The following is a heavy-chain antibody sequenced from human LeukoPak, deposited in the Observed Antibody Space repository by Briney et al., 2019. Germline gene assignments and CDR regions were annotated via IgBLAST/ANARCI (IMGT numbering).Heavy chain of an antibody. Sequence: GGSLRLSCAASGFTFSSYGMNWVRQAPGKGLEWVSSISSSSSYIYYADSVEGRFTISRDNAKNSLYLQMNSLRAEDTAVYYCARDLVVPAAPNWFDPWGQGTLVTVSS. CDR3: ARDLVVPAAPNWFDP. CDR1: GFTFSSYG. D-gene: IGHD2-2*01. V-gene: IGHV3-21*01. CDR2: ISSSSSYI. J-gene: IGHJ5*02.